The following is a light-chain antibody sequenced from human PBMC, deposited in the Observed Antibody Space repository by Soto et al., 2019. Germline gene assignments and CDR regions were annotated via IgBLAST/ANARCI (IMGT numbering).Light chain of an antibody. CDR2: DAS. Sequence: DYQVTQSPSTLSASVGDRVTITCRASQNIYTWLAWYQQKPGKAPKALIYDASSLQGGVPSRFSGSGSGTGFTLTIRSLQPEDFATYFCQQSYNMPWTFGQGTKVDIK. V-gene: IGKV1-5*01. CDR1: QNIYTW. J-gene: IGKJ1*01. CDR3: QQSYNMPWT.